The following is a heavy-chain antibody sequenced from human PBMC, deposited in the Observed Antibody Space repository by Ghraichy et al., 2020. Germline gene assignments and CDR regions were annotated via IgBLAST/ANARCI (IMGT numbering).Heavy chain of an antibody. CDR2: IFYTGIT. V-gene: IGHV4-59*09. Sequence: LEWIGSIFYTGITNYNPSLKSRVTISVDTSKNQFSLRLTSVTAADTAVYYCARGAHSSGWSDFWGHGILISGSP. D-gene: IGHD6-19*01. J-gene: IGHJ5*01. CDR3: ARGAHSSGWSDF.